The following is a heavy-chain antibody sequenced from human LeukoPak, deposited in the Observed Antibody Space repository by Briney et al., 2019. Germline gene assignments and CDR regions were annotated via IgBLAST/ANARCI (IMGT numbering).Heavy chain of an antibody. Sequence: ASVKVSCKASGYTFTSYGISWVRQAPGQGLEWMGWISAYNGNTNYAQKLQGRVTMTTDTSTSTAYMELRSLGSDDTAVYYCARDDRRITMIVNDYWGQGTLVTVSS. J-gene: IGHJ4*02. CDR1: GYTFTSYG. V-gene: IGHV1-18*01. CDR3: ARDDRRITMIVNDY. D-gene: IGHD3-22*01. CDR2: ISAYNGNT.